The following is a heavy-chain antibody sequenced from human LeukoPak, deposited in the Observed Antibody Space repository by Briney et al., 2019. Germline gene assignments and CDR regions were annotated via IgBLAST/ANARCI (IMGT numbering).Heavy chain of an antibody. V-gene: IGHV3-21*01. Sequence: SGGSLRLSCAASGFTFSSYSMNWVRQAPGKGLEWVSSISSSNSYIFYADSVKGRFAISRDNAKNSLYLQMNSLRAEDTAVYYCAREAFSEGDGDYVGYWGQGTLVTVSS. CDR2: ISSSNSYI. D-gene: IGHD4-17*01. J-gene: IGHJ4*02. CDR3: AREAFSEGDGDYVGY. CDR1: GFTFSSYS.